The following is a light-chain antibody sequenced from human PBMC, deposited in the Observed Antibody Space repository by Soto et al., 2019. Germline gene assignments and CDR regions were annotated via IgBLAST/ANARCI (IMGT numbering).Light chain of an antibody. Sequence: EIVLTQSPGTLSLSPGERVTLSCRASQRFGSSNLAWYQQKPGQAPRLLIYGASSRATGIPDRFSGSGSGTDFTLTISRLEPEDFAVYYCQQYGSSPWTFGQGTKVDIK. CDR3: QQYGSSPWT. CDR2: GAS. V-gene: IGKV3-20*01. J-gene: IGKJ1*01. CDR1: QRFGSSN.